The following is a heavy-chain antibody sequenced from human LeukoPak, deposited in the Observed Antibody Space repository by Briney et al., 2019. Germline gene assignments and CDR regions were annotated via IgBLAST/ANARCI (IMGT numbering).Heavy chain of an antibody. CDR3: ARDGNSFTIFENLDASDI. D-gene: IGHD3-9*01. CDR2: IWYDGSNK. V-gene: IGHV3-33*01. J-gene: IGHJ3*02. CDR1: GYTFSSYG. Sequence: GGSLRLSCAASGYTFSSYGMHRVRQAPGKGLEWVAVIWYDGSNKYYADSVKGRFTISRDNSKNTLYLQMNSLRAEDTAVYYCARDGNSFTIFENLDASDIWGQGTMVTVSS.